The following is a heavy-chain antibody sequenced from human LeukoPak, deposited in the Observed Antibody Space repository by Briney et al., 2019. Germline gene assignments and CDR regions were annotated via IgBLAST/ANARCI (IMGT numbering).Heavy chain of an antibody. V-gene: IGHV3-72*01. J-gene: IGHJ6*03. D-gene: IGHD6-13*01. CDR1: GFTFSDHY. CDR3: TRNVAVAGLYFMDV. CDR2: SRNKANSYTT. Sequence: GGSLRLSCAASGFTFSDHYMDWVRQVPGKGLEWVGRSRNKANSYTTEYAASVKGRVTISRDDSKNSLYLQMNSLKTEDTSVYYCTRNVAVAGLYFMDVWGKGTTVTISS.